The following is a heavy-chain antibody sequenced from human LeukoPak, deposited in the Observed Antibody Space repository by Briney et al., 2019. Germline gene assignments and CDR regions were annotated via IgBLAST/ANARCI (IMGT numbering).Heavy chain of an antibody. V-gene: IGHV4-34*01. Sequence: SETLSLTCVVYGGSFSAYYWNWIRQPPGKGLEWIGEINHSGSTNYKPSLKSRVTLSVDTSKNQFSLKLSSVTAADTAVYYCARGEDQRGNYYYYGMDVWGQGTTVTVSS. J-gene: IGHJ6*02. CDR2: INHSGST. CDR1: GGSFSAYY. CDR3: ARGEDQRGNYYYYGMDV. D-gene: IGHD2-2*01.